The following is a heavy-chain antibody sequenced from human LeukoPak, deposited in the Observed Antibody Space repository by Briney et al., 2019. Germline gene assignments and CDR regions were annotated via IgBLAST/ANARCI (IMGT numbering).Heavy chain of an antibody. CDR2: IIPIFGTA. CDR1: GGTFSSYA. J-gene: IGHJ4*02. CDR3: ATPSLRYSGSYLCDY. V-gene: IGHV1-69*05. Sequence: GASVKVSCKASGGTFSSYAISWVRQAPGQGFEWMGGIIPIFGTANYAQKFQGRVTITTDESTSTAYMELSSLRSEDTAVYYCATPSLRYSGSYLCDYWGQGTLVTVSS. D-gene: IGHD1-26*01.